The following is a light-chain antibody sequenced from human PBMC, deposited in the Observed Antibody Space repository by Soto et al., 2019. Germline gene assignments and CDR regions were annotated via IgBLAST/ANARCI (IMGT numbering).Light chain of an antibody. J-gene: IGKJ3*01. CDR2: DTS. CDR1: QSVSSN. CDR3: QQYNEWPPFS. V-gene: IGKV3-15*01. Sequence: EIVMTQSPATLSVSPGESATLSCRASQSVSSNLAWYQQKPGQAPRLLIYDTSTRATGGPARFSGSGSGSEFTLTIDSLQYEDFAVYFCQQYNEWPPFSFGPGTKVDI.